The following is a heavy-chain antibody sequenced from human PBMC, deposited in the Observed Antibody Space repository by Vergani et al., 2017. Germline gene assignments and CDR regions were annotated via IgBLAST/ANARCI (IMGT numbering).Heavy chain of an antibody. V-gene: IGHV1-69*01. J-gene: IGHJ4*02. Sequence: QVQLVQSGAEVKKPGSSVKVSCKASGGTFSSYAISWVRQAPGQGLEWMGGIIPIFGTANYAQKFQGRVTITADESTSTAYMELSSLRSEDTAVYYCARSTNYCSSTSFYTGNYWGQGTLVTVSS. CDR1: GGTFSSYA. CDR3: ARSTNYCSSTSFYTGNY. D-gene: IGHD2-2*02. CDR2: IIPIFGTA.